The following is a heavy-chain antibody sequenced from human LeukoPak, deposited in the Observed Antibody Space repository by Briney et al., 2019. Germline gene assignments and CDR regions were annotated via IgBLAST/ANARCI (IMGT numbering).Heavy chain of an antibody. CDR1: GGSFSGYY. D-gene: IGHD3-22*01. V-gene: IGHV4-34*01. Sequence: PSETLSLTCAVYGGSFSGYYWSWIRQPPGKGLEWTGEINHSGSTNYNPSLKSRVTISVDTSKNQLSLRLSSVTAADTAVYYCARHPHYYFDNSARWGQGTLVTVSS. CDR3: ARHPHYYFDNSAR. CDR2: INHSGST. J-gene: IGHJ4*02.